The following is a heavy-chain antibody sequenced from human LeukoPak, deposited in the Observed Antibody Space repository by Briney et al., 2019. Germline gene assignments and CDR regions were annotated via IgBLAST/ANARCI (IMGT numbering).Heavy chain of an antibody. CDR2: IIPILGIA. CDR3: ARDPPDSSGYSDY. D-gene: IGHD3-22*01. J-gene: IGHJ4*02. CDR1: GGTFSSYA. Sequence: ASVKVSCKASGGTFSSYAISCVRQAPGQGLEWMGRIIPILGIANYAQKFQGRVTITADKSTSTAYMELSSLRSEDTAVYYCARDPPDSSGYSDYWGQGTLVTVPS. V-gene: IGHV1-69*04.